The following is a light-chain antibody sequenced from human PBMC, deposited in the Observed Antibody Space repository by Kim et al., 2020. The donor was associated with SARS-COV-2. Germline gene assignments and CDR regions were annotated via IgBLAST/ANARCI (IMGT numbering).Light chain of an antibody. V-gene: IGKV1-27*01. CDR2: AAS. J-gene: IGKJ1*01. CDR1: QGITNS. CDR3: EKYNSAPWT. Sequence: GDRVNITCRASQGITNSLAWYQQKPGKVPQLLIYAASALQSGVPSRFSGSGSGTDFTLTISSLQPEDVATYYCEKYNSAPWTFGKGTKV.